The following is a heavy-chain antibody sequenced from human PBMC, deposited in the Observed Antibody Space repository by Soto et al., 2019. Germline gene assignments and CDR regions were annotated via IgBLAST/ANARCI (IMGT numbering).Heavy chain of an antibody. Sequence: QAPLVQSGAEVKKPGASVKVSCKASGYTFTGYDINWVRQATGQGLEWMGWMNPNSGNTGYAQNFQGRVTMTRDNSITTAYTELTSLRGDDSAVYYCAREKVGTTGIDFWGQGTLVTVSS. D-gene: IGHD1-26*01. V-gene: IGHV1-8*01. CDR1: GYTFTGYD. J-gene: IGHJ4*02. CDR3: AREKVGTTGIDF. CDR2: MNPNSGNT.